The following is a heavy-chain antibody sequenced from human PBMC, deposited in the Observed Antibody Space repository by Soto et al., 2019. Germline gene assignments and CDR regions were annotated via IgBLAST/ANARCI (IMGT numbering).Heavy chain of an antibody. D-gene: IGHD1-1*01. J-gene: IGHJ5*02. V-gene: IGHV4-38-2*02. CDR1: GYSINSGYI. Sequence: SETLSLTCTVSGYSINSGYIWGWVRRPPGQGLEWIGSRYSTGTTYYNPSLRRRVKMPVDTSKNQLSLVLRSVTAADTAVYYCVARAAVVNSPWFDPWGQGTQVTV. CDR2: RYSTGTT. CDR3: VARAAVVNSPWFDP.